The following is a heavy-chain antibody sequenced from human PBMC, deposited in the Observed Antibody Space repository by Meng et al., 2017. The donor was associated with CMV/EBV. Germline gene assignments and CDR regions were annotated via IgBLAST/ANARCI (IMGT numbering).Heavy chain of an antibody. CDR2: FDPEDGET. D-gene: IGHD6-19*01. CDR3: ASSVAGTWWFDP. CDR1: GYTLPELS. J-gene: IGHJ5*02. Sequence: QVPLVQSGAKVKKPGALVKYPCKVSGYTLPELSMHWVRQAPGKGLEWMGGFDPEDGETIYAQKFQGRVTMTEDTSTDTAYMELSSLRSEDTAVYYCASSVAGTWWFDPWGQGTLVTVSS. V-gene: IGHV1-24*01.